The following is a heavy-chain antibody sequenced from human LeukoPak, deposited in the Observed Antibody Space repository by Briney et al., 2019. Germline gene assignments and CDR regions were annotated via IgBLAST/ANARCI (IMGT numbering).Heavy chain of an antibody. J-gene: IGHJ6*04. Sequence: SETLSLTCAVYGGSFSGYYWSWIRQPPGKGLEWIGEINHSGSTNYNPSLKSRVTISVDTSKNQLSLKLSSVTAADTAVYYCARAPYCSGGSCYFLYYYYYGMDVWGKGTTVTVSS. V-gene: IGHV4-34*01. D-gene: IGHD2-15*01. CDR2: INHSGST. CDR3: ARAPYCSGGSCYFLYYYYYGMDV. CDR1: GGSFSGYY.